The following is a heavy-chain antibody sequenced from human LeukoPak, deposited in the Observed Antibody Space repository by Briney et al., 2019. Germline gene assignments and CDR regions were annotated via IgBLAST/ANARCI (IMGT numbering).Heavy chain of an antibody. CDR1: GGSISSSTYY. CDR3: ARQPPVAASGNFVDS. J-gene: IGHJ5*01. Sequence: PSETLSLTCTVSGGSISSSTYYWGWIRQPPEKELEWIGSIHYSGNTYYNPSLKSRVTISVDTSKNQFSLKLSSLTAADTALYYCARQPPVAASGNFVDSWGQGTLVTVSS. D-gene: IGHD6-13*01. CDR2: IHYSGNT. V-gene: IGHV4-39*01.